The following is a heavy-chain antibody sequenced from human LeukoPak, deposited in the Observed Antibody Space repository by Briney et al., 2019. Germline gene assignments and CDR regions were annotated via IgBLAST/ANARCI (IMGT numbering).Heavy chain of an antibody. J-gene: IGHJ4*02. CDR2: ISSSSSYI. D-gene: IGHD5-18*01. CDR1: GFTFSSYS. V-gene: IGHV3-21*01. CDR3: ARDLDGYSLFDY. Sequence: GGSLRLSCAASGFTFSSYSMNWVRQAPGKGLGWVSSISSSSSYIYYADSVKGRFTISRDNAKNSLYLQMNSLRAEDTAVYYCARDLDGYSLFDYWGQGTLVTVSS.